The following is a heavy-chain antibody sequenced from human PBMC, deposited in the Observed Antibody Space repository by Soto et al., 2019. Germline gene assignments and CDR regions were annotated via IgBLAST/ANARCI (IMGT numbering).Heavy chain of an antibody. CDR2: MNPNSGNT. CDR1: GGTFSSYA. Sequence: ASVKVSCKASGGTFSSYAISWVRQAPGQGLEWMGWMNPNSGNTGYAQKFQGRVTMTRNTSISTAYMELSSLRSEDTAVYYCARGDYDILTGYYKTPNDAFDIWGQGTMVTVSS. V-gene: IGHV1-8*02. CDR3: ARGDYDILTGYYKTPNDAFDI. D-gene: IGHD3-9*01. J-gene: IGHJ3*02.